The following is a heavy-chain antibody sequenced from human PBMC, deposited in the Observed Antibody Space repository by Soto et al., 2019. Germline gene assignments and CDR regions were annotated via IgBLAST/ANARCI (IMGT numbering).Heavy chain of an antibody. CDR2: IIPILSMS. CDR3: ARSYGSGSRPFDY. CDR1: GGTFSSYT. V-gene: IGHV1-69*02. J-gene: IGHJ4*02. D-gene: IGHD3-10*01. Sequence: QVQLVQSGAEVKNPGSSVRVSCKASGGTFSSYTLNWVRQAPGQGLEWMGRIIPILSMSTYAQKFQGRVSIIADKSTTTAYRTRSSLRSDDTAIYYCARSYGSGSRPFDYWGQGTLVTVSS.